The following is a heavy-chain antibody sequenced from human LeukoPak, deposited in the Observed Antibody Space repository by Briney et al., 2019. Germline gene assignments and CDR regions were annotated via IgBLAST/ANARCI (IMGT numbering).Heavy chain of an antibody. J-gene: IGHJ4*02. CDR3: ARDYEGDYFDY. V-gene: IGHV4-59*01. CDR1: GGSISSYY. D-gene: IGHD3-16*01. CDR2: IYYSGST. Sequence: SETLSLTCTVSGGSISSYYWSWIRQPPGKGLEWIGYIYYSGSTNYNPSLESRVTISVDTSKNQFSLKLSSVTAADTAVYYCARDYEGDYFDYWGQGTLVTVSS.